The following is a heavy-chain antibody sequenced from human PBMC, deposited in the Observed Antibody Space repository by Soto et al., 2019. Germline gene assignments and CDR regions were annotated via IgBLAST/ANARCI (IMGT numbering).Heavy chain of an antibody. CDR3: ARHFSSWYSTDAFHI. D-gene: IGHD2-15*01. V-gene: IGHV4-59*08. Sequence: SETLSLTCTVSGGSISSYYWSWIRQPPGKGLEWIGYIYYSGSTNYNPSLKSRVTISVDTSKNQFSLKLSSVTAADTAVYYCARHFSSWYSTDAFHIWGQGPIVTVSS. CDR1: GGSISSYY. CDR2: IYYSGST. J-gene: IGHJ3*02.